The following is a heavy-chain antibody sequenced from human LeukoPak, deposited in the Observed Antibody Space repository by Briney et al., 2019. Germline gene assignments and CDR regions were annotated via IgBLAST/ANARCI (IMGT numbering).Heavy chain of an antibody. J-gene: IGHJ5*02. CDR3: ARSGSGSYYKYNWFDP. D-gene: IGHD3-10*01. CDR2: MNPNSGNT. Sequence: AASVKVSCKASGYTFTGYYMHWVRQAPGQGLEWMGWMNPNSGNTGYAQKFQGRVTITRNTSISTAYMELSSLRSEDTAVYYCARSGSGSYYKYNWFDPWGQGTLVTVSS. V-gene: IGHV1-8*03. CDR1: GYTFTGYY.